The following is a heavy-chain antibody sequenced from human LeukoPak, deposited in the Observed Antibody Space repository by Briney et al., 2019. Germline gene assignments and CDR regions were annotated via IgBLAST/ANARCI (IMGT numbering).Heavy chain of an antibody. V-gene: IGHV1-69*13. CDR1: GYTFTSYA. CDR3: ARAKTVMVRGVNWFDP. J-gene: IGHJ5*02. D-gene: IGHD3-10*01. CDR2: IIPIFGTA. Sequence: SVKVSCKASGYTFTSYAMNWVRQAPGQGLEWMGGIIPIFGTANYAQKFQGRVTITADESTSTAYMELSSLRSEDTAVYYCARAKTVMVRGVNWFDPWGQGTLVTVSS.